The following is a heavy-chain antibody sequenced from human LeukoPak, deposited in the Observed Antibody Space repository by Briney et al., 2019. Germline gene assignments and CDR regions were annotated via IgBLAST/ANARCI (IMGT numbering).Heavy chain of an antibody. CDR2: ISAYNGNT. CDR1: GYTFTSYG. CDR3: ARDRKHAYCSSTSCYRRDFDY. J-gene: IGHJ4*02. Sequence: GASVKVSCKASGYTFTSYGTSWVRQAPGQGLEWMGWISAYNGNTNYAQKLQGRVTMTTDTSTSTAYMELRSLRSDDTAVYYCARDRKHAYCSSTSCYRRDFDYWGQGTLVTVSS. V-gene: IGHV1-18*01. D-gene: IGHD2-2*01.